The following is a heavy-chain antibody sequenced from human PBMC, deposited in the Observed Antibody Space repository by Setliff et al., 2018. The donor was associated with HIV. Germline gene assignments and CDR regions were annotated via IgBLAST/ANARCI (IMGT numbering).Heavy chain of an antibody. CDR1: GFTFSSYA. V-gene: IGHV3-23*01. CDR2: ISGSGGST. Sequence: PGGSLRLSCAASGFTFSSYAMSWVRQAPGKGLEWVSAISGSGGSTYYADSVKGRFTISRDNSKNTLYLQMNSLRAEDTAVYYCAKSRSVRLSSSWSHFDYWGQGTLVTVSS. D-gene: IGHD6-13*01. CDR3: AKSRSVRLSSSWSHFDY. J-gene: IGHJ4*02.